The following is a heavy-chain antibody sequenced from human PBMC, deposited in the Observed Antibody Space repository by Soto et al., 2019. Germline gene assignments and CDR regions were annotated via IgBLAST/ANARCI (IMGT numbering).Heavy chain of an antibody. Sequence: SETLSLTCAVYGGSFSGYYWSWIRQPPGKGLEWIGEINHSGSTNYNPSLKSRVTISVDTSKNQFSLKLSSVTAADTAVYYCARRYTERAWSSHYCCPGTMVT. V-gene: IGHV4-34*01. J-gene: IGHJ4*02. D-gene: IGHD1-26*01. CDR1: GGSFSGYY. CDR3: ARRYTERAWSSHY. CDR2: INHSGST.